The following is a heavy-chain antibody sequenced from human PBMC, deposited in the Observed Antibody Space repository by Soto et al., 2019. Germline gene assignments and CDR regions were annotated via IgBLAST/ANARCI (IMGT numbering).Heavy chain of an antibody. CDR3: ARLRRDWSDAFDL. CDR2: IIPVFDKA. Sequence: QVQLVQSGAEVKKPGSSVKVSCKASGGSFSSSAISWVRQAPAQGLEWMGEIIPVFDKANYAQTFQGRLTITADEATGTVNMELSSLTSEDTAVYFCARLRRDWSDAFDLWGLGTIVTVSS. J-gene: IGHJ3*01. D-gene: IGHD3-3*01. V-gene: IGHV1-69*01. CDR1: GGSFSSSA.